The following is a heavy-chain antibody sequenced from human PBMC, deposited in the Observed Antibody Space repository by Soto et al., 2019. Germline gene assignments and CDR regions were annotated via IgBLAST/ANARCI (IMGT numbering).Heavy chain of an antibody. V-gene: IGHV3-73*01. Sequence: CAASGFTFSGSAMHWVRQASGKGLEWVGRIRSKANSYATAYAASVTGRFTISRDDSKNTAYLQMNSLKTEDTAVYYCTIADCSGGSRYLSAGKLKKNWFDPWGQGTLVTVSS. CDR1: GFTFSGSA. CDR2: IRSKANSYAT. J-gene: IGHJ5*02. CDR3: TIADCSGGSRYLSAGKLKKNWFDP. D-gene: IGHD2-15*01.